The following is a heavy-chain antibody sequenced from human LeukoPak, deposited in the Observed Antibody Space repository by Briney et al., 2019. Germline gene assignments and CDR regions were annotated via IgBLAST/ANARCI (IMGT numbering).Heavy chain of an antibody. CDR3: AGGSSGWYQDYFDF. CDR1: GFIFSSYA. Sequence: PGGSLRLSCAASGFIFSSYAMHWVRQAPGKGLEWVAVISYDGSNKYYADSVKGRFTISRDNSKNTLYLQMNSLRAEDTAVYYCAGGSSGWYQDYFDFWGQGTLVTVSS. V-gene: IGHV3-30-3*01. D-gene: IGHD6-19*01. CDR2: ISYDGSNK. J-gene: IGHJ4*02.